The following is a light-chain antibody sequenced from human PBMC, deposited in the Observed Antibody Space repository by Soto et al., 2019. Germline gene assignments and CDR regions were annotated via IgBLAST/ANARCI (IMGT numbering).Light chain of an antibody. CDR1: QSVSTF. CDR2: DAS. V-gene: IGKV3-11*01. CDR3: QQRSNWRGT. Sequence: EIVLTQSPATLSLSPGGRATLSCRASQSVSTFLAWYQLKPGQAPRLLIYDASNRASGIPARFSGSGSGTDFTLTISSLEPEDFAVYYCQQRSNWRGTFGQGTKVDI. J-gene: IGKJ1*01.